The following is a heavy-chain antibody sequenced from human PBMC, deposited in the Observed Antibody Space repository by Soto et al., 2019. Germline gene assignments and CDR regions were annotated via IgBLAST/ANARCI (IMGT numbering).Heavy chain of an antibody. J-gene: IGHJ4*02. CDR2: ISDYNGNT. V-gene: IGHV1-18*01. D-gene: IGHD2-15*01. Sequence: QVQLVQSGAEVKKPGASVKVSCKASGYTFTSYVISWVRQAPGQGLEWMGWISDYNGNTNYAQKLQGSVTMTTDTSTSTAYMELRSLRSDDTAVYYCARDQVVVAATNPFDYWGQGTLVTGSS. CDR3: ARDQVVVAATNPFDY. CDR1: GYTFTSYV.